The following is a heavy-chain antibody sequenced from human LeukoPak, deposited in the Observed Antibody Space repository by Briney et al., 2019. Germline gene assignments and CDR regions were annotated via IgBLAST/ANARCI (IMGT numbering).Heavy chain of an antibody. D-gene: IGHD2-2*01. CDR2: IIPILGIA. J-gene: IGHJ6*03. CDR1: GGTFSSYT. V-gene: IGHV1-69*02. Sequence: SVKVSCKASGGTFSSYTISWVRQAPGQGLEWMGRIIPILGIANYAQKFQGRVTTTADKSTSTAYMELSSLRSEDAAVYYCAIVVVPANMDVWGKGTTVTVSS. CDR3: AIVVVPANMDV.